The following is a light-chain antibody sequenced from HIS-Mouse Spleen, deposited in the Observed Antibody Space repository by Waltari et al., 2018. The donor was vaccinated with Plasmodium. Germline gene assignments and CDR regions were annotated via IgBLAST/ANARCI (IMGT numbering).Light chain of an antibody. Sequence: ELVLTQSPVTLSLSPGETATLSCRASQSVNLSYVAWYQQKPGQAPRLLIYGASSRATGIPDRFSGSGSGTDFTLTISRLEPEDFAVYYCQQYGSSPWTFGQGTKVEIK. CDR2: GAS. J-gene: IGKJ1*01. V-gene: IGKV3-20*01. CDR3: QQYGSSPWT. CDR1: QSVNLSY.